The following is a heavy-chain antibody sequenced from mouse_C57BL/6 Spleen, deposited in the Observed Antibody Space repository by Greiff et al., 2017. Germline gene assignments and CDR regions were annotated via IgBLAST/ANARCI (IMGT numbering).Heavy chain of an antibody. V-gene: IGHV14-4*01. CDR1: GFNIKDDY. CDR3: TTSTVVDPFAY. CDR2: IDPENGDT. D-gene: IGHD1-1*01. Sequence: EVKLQESGAELVRPGASVKLSCTASGFNIKDDYMHWVKQRPEQGLEWIGWIDPENGDTEYASKFQGKATITADTSSNTAYLQLSSLTSEDTAVYYCTTSTVVDPFAYWGQGTLVTVSA. J-gene: IGHJ3*01.